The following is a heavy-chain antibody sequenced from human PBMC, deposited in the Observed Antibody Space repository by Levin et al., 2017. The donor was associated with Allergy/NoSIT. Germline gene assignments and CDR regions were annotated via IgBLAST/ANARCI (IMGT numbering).Heavy chain of an antibody. J-gene: IGHJ4*02. CDR1: GFTFADYG. D-gene: IGHD1-26*01. CDR3: TRVGYSGNADFDY. Sequence: GGSLRLSCTTSGFTFADYGMSWFRQAPGKGLEWIGFIRSKAYGGTTLSAASVKGRFTISRDDSKSIAYLQMNSLQTDDTAVYYCTRVGYSGNADFDYWGQGTLVTVSS. V-gene: IGHV3-49*03. CDR2: IRSKAYGGTT.